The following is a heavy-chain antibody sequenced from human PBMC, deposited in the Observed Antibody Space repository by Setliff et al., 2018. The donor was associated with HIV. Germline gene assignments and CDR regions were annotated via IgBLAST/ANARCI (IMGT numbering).Heavy chain of an antibody. V-gene: IGHV1-46*01. CDR2: INPSGGST. J-gene: IGHJ4*02. Sequence: GASVKVSCKASGNTFISCDIDWMRQAPGQGLEWMGIINPSGGSTSYAQKFQGRVTMTRDTSTSTVYMELSSLRSEDTAVYYCATTKGLSSGYDYWGQGTLVTVSS. CDR1: GNTFISCD. CDR3: ATTKGLSSGYDY. D-gene: IGHD3-22*01.